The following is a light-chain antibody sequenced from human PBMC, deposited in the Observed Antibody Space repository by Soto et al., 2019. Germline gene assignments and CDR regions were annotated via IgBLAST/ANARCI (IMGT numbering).Light chain of an antibody. CDR3: QSYDSSLNDLV. J-gene: IGLJ3*02. V-gene: IGLV1-40*01. CDR1: SSNIGAGYD. Sequence: QSALTQPPSVSGAPGQTVTISCTGGSSNIGAGYDAQWYQQLPGTAPKLLMYGNSNRPSGVPDRFSGSKSGTSASLAITGLQAEDEADYYCQSYDSSLNDLVFGGGTKVTVL. CDR2: GNS.